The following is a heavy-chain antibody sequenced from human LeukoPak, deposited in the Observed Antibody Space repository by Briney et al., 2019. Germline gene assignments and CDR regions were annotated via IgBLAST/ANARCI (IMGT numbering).Heavy chain of an antibody. V-gene: IGHV3-7*01. J-gene: IGHJ4*02. D-gene: IGHD5-18*01. Sequence: GGSLRLSCAASGFTFSSYWMSWVRQAPGKGLEWVANIKQDGSEKYYADSVKGRFTISRDNSKNTLYLQMNSLRAEDTAVYYCAKLDTAMVRNYFEYWGQGTLVTVSS. CDR1: GFTFSSYW. CDR3: AKLDTAMVRNYFEY. CDR2: IKQDGSEK.